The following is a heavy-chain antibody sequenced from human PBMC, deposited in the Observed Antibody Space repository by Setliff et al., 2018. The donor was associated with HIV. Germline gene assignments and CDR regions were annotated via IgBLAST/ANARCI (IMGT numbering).Heavy chain of an antibody. Sequence: ASVKVSCKSFGYIFSNFGLTWVRQAPGQGLEWMGYISGYNRITFYAQKFQGRVTMTTDISTVTAYMEVRGLTSDDTAVYYCARDSGTGGPGRWVDPWGQGTLVTVSS. V-gene: IGHV1-18*01. CDR3: ARDSGTGGPGRWVDP. CDR1: GYIFSNFG. CDR2: ISGYNRIT. D-gene: IGHD1-1*01. J-gene: IGHJ5*02.